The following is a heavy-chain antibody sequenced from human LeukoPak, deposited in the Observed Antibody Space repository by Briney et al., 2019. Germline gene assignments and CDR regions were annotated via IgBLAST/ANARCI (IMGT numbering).Heavy chain of an antibody. CDR3: ARLARWDYDFWSGYSDPYYFDY. J-gene: IGHJ4*02. CDR1: GFPFSSYW. V-gene: IGHV3-7*03. Sequence: GGSLRLSCVASGFPFSSYWMTWVRQAPGKGLEWVANIKQDGSKKSYVDSVKGRFTISRDNAKNSLYLQMNSLRAEDTAVYYCARLARWDYDFWSGYSDPYYFDYWGQGTLVTVSS. CDR2: IKQDGSKK. D-gene: IGHD3-3*01.